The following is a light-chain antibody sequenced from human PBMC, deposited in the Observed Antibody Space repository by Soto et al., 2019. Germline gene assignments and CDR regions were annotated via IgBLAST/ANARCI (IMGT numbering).Light chain of an antibody. CDR2: HAS. CDR3: QQSFSTPRGFT. CDR1: QGVSTW. V-gene: IGKV1-12*01. Sequence: DIQMTQSPSSMSASVGDTVTITCRASQGVSTWLAWYQQKPGKAPKVLIYHASNLQSGVPSRFSGSGSGTDFTLTISSLQPEDFAIYYCQQSFSTPRGFTFGPGTKVNI. J-gene: IGKJ3*01.